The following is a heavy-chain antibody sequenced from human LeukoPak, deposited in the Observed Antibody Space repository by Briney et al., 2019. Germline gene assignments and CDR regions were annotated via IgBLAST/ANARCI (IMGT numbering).Heavy chain of an antibody. CDR3: ARDPSPSWIVVVTDYGMDV. CDR2: INPNSGGT. V-gene: IGHV1-2*02. J-gene: IGHJ6*02. Sequence: ASVKVSCKASGYTFIDYYIHWVRRAPGQGPEWMGWINPNSGGTNYAQKFQGRVTMTRDTSISTAYMELSRLRSDDTAVYYCARDPSPSWIVVVTDYGMDVWGQGTTVTVSS. D-gene: IGHD2-21*02. CDR1: GYTFIDYY.